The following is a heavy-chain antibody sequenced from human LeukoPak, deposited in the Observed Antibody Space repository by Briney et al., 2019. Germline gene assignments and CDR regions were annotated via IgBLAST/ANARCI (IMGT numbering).Heavy chain of an antibody. V-gene: IGHV4-4*09. CDR3: ARRNDYMDV. CDR1: GGSFSGFY. CDR2: IYTSGST. Sequence: PSETLSLTCVVYGGSFSGFYWTWIRQPPGKGLEWIGYIYTSGSTNYNPSLESRVTISIDTSKNQFSPRLTSVTAADTAVYYCARRNDYMDVWGKGTTVTVSS. J-gene: IGHJ6*03.